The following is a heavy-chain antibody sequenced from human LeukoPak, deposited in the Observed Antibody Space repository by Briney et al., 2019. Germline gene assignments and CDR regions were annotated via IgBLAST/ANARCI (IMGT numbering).Heavy chain of an antibody. CDR3: STAKFDY. CDR1: GFSFTAYS. V-gene: IGHV3-48*01. J-gene: IGHJ4*02. CDR2: ISTSGSNI. Sequence: GGSLRLSCAASGFSFTAYSMNWVRQAPGKGLEWVSYISTSGSNIYYADSVRGRFSISRDNAKNSLYLQMNSLRAEDTAVYYCSTAKFDYWGQGTLVTVSS.